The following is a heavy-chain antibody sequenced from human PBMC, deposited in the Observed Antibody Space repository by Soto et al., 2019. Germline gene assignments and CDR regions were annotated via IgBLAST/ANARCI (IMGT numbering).Heavy chain of an antibody. D-gene: IGHD1-1*01. CDR1: GDRVSNTYTA. CDR3: ARDLTTLFDY. Sequence: SQTLSLTCAISGDRVSNTYTAWNWIRQSPSGGLEWLGRTYYRSVWYNDYAMSVKSRISINADTSKNQVSLQLKSVTPDDTAVYYCARDLTTLFDYWGQGTLVTVSS. V-gene: IGHV6-1*01. CDR2: TYYRSVWYN. J-gene: IGHJ4*02.